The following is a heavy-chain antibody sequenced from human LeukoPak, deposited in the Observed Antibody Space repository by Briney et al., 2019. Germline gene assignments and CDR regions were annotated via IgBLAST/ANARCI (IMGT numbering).Heavy chain of an antibody. CDR3: ARRRGDNWFDP. CDR1: GFTFSSYG. D-gene: IGHD3-10*01. CDR2: IWYDGSNK. Sequence: PGGSLRLSCAASGFTFSSYGMHWGRQAPPKGLELVAVIWYDGSNKYYADSVKGRFTISRDNSKNSLFLQMNSLRGEDTAVYYCARRRGDNWFDPWGQGTLVTVSS. J-gene: IGHJ5*02. V-gene: IGHV3-33*01.